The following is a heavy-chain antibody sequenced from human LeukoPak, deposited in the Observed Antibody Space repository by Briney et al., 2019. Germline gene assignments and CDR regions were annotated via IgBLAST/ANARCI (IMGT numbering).Heavy chain of an antibody. V-gene: IGHV3-48*03. CDR3: AKEGIGYCSGGTCYAQGYFDY. J-gene: IGHJ4*02. CDR1: GFTFSSYE. CDR2: ISSSGSTI. Sequence: PGGSLRLSCAASGFTFSSYEMNWVRQAPGKGLEWVSYISSSGSTIYYADSVKGRFTISRDNAKNSLYLQMNSLRAEDTAVYYCAKEGIGYCSGGTCYAQGYFDYWGQGTLVTVSS. D-gene: IGHD2-15*01.